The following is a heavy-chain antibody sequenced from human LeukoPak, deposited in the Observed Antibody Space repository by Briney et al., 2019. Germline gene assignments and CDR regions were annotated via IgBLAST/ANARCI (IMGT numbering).Heavy chain of an antibody. Sequence: ASVKVSCKASGYTFTSYYMHWVRQAPGQGHEWMGIINPSGGSTSYAQKFQGRVTMTRDTSTSTVYMELSSLRSEDTAVYYCARGLGRSSSTSWSELYYFDYWGQGTLVTVSS. CDR3: ARGLGRSSSTSWSELYYFDY. CDR2: INPSGGST. D-gene: IGHD2-2*01. CDR1: GYTFTSYY. J-gene: IGHJ4*02. V-gene: IGHV1-46*01.